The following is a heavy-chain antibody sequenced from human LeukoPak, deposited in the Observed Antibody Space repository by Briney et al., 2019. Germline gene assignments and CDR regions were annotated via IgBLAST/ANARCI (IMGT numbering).Heavy chain of an antibody. J-gene: IGHJ4*02. CDR3: ARKFVSDGDPFDY. Sequence: PSGTLSLTCAVSGGSISSSNWWSWVRQPPGRGLEWIGEIYHSGSTNYNPSLKSRVTISVDKSKNQFSLKLSSVTAADTAVYYCARKFVSDGDPFDYWGQGALVTVSS. V-gene: IGHV4-4*02. CDR2: IYHSGST. D-gene: IGHD4-17*01. CDR1: GGSISSSNW.